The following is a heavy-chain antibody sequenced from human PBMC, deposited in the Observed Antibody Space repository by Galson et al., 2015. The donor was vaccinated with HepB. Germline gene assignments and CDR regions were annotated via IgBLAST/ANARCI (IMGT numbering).Heavy chain of an antibody. D-gene: IGHD6-13*01. J-gene: IGHJ3*02. CDR3: ARGAPYSSSWYAYLPDAFDI. Sequence: SVKVSCKASGYTFTGYYMHWVRQAPGQGLEWMGWINPNSGGTNYAQKFQGWVTMTRDTSISTAYMELSRLRSDDTAVYYCARGAPYSSSWYAYLPDAFDIWGQGTMVTVSS. V-gene: IGHV1-2*04. CDR2: INPNSGGT. CDR1: GYTFTGYY.